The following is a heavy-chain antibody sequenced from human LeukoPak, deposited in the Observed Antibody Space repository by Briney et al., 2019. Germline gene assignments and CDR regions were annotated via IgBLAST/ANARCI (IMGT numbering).Heavy chain of an antibody. CDR2: IIPIFGTA. D-gene: IGHD3-10*01. CDR1: GGTFSSYA. Sequence: SVKVSCKASGGTFSSYAISWVRQAPGQGLEWMGGIIPIFGTANYAQKFQGRVTITADKSTSTAYMELSSLRSEDTAVYYCAKEAHITMVRGVMGYWGQGTLVTVSS. V-gene: IGHV1-69*06. CDR3: AKEAHITMVRGVMGY. J-gene: IGHJ4*02.